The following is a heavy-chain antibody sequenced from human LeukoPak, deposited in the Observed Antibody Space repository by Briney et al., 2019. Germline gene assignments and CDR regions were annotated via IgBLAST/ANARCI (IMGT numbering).Heavy chain of an antibody. CDR3: ASVWRY. D-gene: IGHD5/OR15-5a*01. CDR2: INHSGST. CDR1: GGSLSGYY. J-gene: IGHJ4*02. V-gene: IGHV4-34*01. Sequence: SETLSLTCAVYGGSLSGYYWSWIRQPPGKGLEWIGEINHSGSTNYNPSLKSRVTISVDTSKNQFSLKLSSVTAVDTAVYYCASVWRYWGQGTLVTVSS.